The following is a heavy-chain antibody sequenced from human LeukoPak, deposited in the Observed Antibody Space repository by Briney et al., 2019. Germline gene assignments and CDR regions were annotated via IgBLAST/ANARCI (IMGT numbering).Heavy chain of an antibody. CDR1: GYTFTSYY. D-gene: IGHD6-19*01. CDR2: IDPSGGST. J-gene: IGHJ3*02. Sequence: GASVKVSCKASGYTFTSYYMHWVRQAPGQGLEWMGIIDPSGGSTSYALKFQGRVTMTRDTSTSTVYMELSSLRSEDTAVYYCARMSLAVAGTSPVDAFDIWGQGTMVTVSS. CDR3: ARMSLAVAGTSPVDAFDI. V-gene: IGHV1-46*01.